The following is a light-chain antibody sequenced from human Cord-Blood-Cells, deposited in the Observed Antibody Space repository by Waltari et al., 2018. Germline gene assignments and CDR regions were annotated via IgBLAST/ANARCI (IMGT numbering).Light chain of an antibody. J-gene: IGKJ1*01. CDR3: MQGTHWPWT. CDR2: KVS. V-gene: IGKV2-30*01. CDR1: QSLVYSDGNTY. Sequence: DVVMTQSPLSLPVTLGQPASISCRSSQSLVYSDGNTYLNWFQQRPGQSPRRLIYKVSNRDSGVPDRVSGRGSGTDFTLKISRVEAEDVGVYYCMQGTHWPWTFGQGTKVEIK.